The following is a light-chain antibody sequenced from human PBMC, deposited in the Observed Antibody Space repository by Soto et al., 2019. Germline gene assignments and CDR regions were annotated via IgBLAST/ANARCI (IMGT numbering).Light chain of an antibody. CDR3: QQYNNWPTMYT. Sequence: EIVMTQSPATLSVFPGERATLSCRASQSVSSNLAWYQQKPGQAPRLLIYGASTRATGIPARFSGSGSGTEFTLTISSLQSEDFAVYYCQQYNNWPTMYTFGQGTKLEIK. V-gene: IGKV3-15*01. CDR1: QSVSSN. CDR2: GAS. J-gene: IGKJ2*01.